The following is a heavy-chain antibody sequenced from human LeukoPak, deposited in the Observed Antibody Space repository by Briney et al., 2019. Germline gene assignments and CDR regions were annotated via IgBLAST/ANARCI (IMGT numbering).Heavy chain of an antibody. Sequence: ASVKVSCKASGGTFSSYAISWVRQAPGQGLEWMGGIIPIFGTANYAQKFQGRVTITADESTSTAYMELSSLRSEDTAVYYCARDRTYDFWSGYYGPYYMDVWGKGTTVTASS. V-gene: IGHV1-69*13. D-gene: IGHD3-3*01. CDR2: IIPIFGTA. CDR3: ARDRTYDFWSGYYGPYYMDV. J-gene: IGHJ6*03. CDR1: GGTFSSYA.